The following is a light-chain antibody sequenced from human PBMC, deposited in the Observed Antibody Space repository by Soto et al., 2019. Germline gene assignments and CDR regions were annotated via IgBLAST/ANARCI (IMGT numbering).Light chain of an antibody. CDR3: SSYAGSNNFV. CDR2: EVT. Sequence: QSVLTQPPSASGSPGQSVTISCTGTSSDVGTYKYVSWYQQHPGKAPKLMIYEVTKRPSGVPDRFSGSKSGNTASLTVSGLQAEDEADYYCSSYAGSNNFVFGTGTKVPVL. V-gene: IGLV2-8*01. J-gene: IGLJ1*01. CDR1: SSDVGTYKY.